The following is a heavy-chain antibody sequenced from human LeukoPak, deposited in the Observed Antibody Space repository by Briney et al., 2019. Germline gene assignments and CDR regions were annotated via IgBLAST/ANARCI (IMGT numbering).Heavy chain of an antibody. V-gene: IGHV3-21*06. D-gene: IGHD6-13*01. J-gene: IGHJ4*02. CDR2: ISSSSSYI. Sequence: GGSLRLSCAASGFTFSSYSMNWVRQAPGKGLEWVSSISSSSSYIYYADSVKGRFTISRDNAKNSLYLQMNSLRAEDTAVYYCAKEGSSWYYFDYWGQGTLVTVSS. CDR1: GFTFSSYS. CDR3: AKEGSSWYYFDY.